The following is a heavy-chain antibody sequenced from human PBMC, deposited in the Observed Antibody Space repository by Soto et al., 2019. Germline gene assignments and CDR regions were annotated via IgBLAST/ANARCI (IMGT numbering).Heavy chain of an antibody. D-gene: IGHD1-26*01. CDR1: GFTFSAYT. CDR2: ISYDGNNE. Sequence: GGSLRLSCAASGFTFSAYTMHWVRQPPGKGLEWVAVISYDGNNERYADPVKGRFTVSRDNSKSTLYLQMNSRKSEDTVVYYCARDGYSGRSDGFDIWGQGTMVTVSS. J-gene: IGHJ3*02. V-gene: IGHV3-30-3*01. CDR3: ARDGYSGRSDGFDI.